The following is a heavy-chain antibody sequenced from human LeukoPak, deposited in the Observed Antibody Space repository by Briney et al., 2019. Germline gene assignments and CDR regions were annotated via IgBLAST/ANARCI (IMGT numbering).Heavy chain of an antibody. CDR2: VTSTSAI. Sequence: TGGSLRLSCAASGFTFTSFGMSWVRQAPGKGLEWISCVTSTSAICYADSVKGRFTISRDSAKNSLYLQMNSLRAEDTAVYYCARGHHYYDSSAYYYWGQGTLVTVSS. D-gene: IGHD3-22*01. CDR3: ARGHHYYDSSAYYY. CDR1: GFTFTSFG. J-gene: IGHJ4*02. V-gene: IGHV3-48*03.